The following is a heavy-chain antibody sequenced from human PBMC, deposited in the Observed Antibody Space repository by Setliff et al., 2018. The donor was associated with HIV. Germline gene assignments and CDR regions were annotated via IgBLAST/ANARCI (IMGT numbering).Heavy chain of an antibody. Sequence: TLSLTCAVYGGSFSGYFWSWIRQSPGKGLEWIGEFRHSGNTNINPSLKSRVTISGDTTKNQISLKLTSVTAADTAVYYCARGGRSTVTQWAWFDPWGQGTLVTVPQ. CDR1: GGSFSGYF. CDR2: FRHSGNT. CDR3: ARGGRSTVTQWAWFDP. V-gene: IGHV4-34*01. D-gene: IGHD4-17*01. J-gene: IGHJ5*02.